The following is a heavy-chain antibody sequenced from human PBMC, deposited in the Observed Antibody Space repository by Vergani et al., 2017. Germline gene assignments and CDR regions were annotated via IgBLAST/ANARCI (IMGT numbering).Heavy chain of an antibody. CDR1: GFTFSNSG. J-gene: IGHJ3*02. V-gene: IGHV3-NL1*01. Sequence: QVQLVESGGGVVQFGGSLRLSCAASGFTFSNSGIHWVRQAPGRGLEWVSTLSASDRRTHYADSVKGRFTISRDISKNTLFLHMNSLRPEDTAVYYCAKVGRSEVAGTFGAFDIWGQGTMVTVSS. CDR2: LSASDRRT. D-gene: IGHD6-19*01. CDR3: AKVGRSEVAGTFGAFDI.